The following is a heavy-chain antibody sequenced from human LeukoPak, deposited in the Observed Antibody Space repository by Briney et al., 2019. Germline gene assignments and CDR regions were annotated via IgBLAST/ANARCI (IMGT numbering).Heavy chain of an antibody. CDR1: GFSVSSYW. Sequence: GRSLRLSCAASGFSVSSYWMSWVRQAPGKGLEWVSVISGIGDRTYYADSVKGWFTISRDNSKNTLYLQMNSLRAEDTAVYYCAKGGRVGGGITMIRGVRNFYYYMDVWGKGTTVIISS. CDR2: ISGIGDRT. CDR3: AKGGRVGGGITMIRGVRNFYYYMDV. J-gene: IGHJ6*03. D-gene: IGHD3-10*01. V-gene: IGHV3-23*01.